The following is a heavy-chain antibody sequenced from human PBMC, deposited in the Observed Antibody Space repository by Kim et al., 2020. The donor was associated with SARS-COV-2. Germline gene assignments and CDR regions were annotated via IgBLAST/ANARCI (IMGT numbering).Heavy chain of an antibody. V-gene: IGHV3-23*01. J-gene: IGHJ4*02. CDR3: AKDPLLWFGENGDY. Sequence: ADSVKGRFTISRDNSKNTLYLQMNSLRAEDTAVYYCAKDPLLWFGENGDYWGQGTLVTVSS. D-gene: IGHD3-10*01.